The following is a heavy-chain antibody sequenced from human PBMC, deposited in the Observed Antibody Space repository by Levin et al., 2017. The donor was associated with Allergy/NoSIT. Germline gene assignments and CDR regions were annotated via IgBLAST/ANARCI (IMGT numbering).Heavy chain of an antibody. CDR1: GFTFSSYR. CDR2: IFSDGSST. CDR3: ARGRSDTYEVLMDY. V-gene: IGHV3-74*03. D-gene: IGHD5-18*01. J-gene: IGHJ4*02. Sequence: AGGSLRLSCAASGFTFSSYRMHWVRQAPGKGLVWVSRIFSDGSSTTYADSVKGRFSISRDNAKSTLYLQMNSLRVEDTAVYYCARGRSDTYEVLMDYRRQGTLVTVSS.